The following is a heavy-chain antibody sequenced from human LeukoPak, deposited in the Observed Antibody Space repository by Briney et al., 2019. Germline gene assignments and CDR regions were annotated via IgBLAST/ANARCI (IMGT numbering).Heavy chain of an antibody. CDR3: ARISGFTLDY. J-gene: IGHJ4*02. Sequence: GGSLRLSCATSTFTFSSYSMNWVRQAPGKGLEWVSYSEYSGTTSYYADSVKGRLTVSRDNAKNSLYLQMSSLIDEYTAVYYCARISGFTLDYWGPGTLVTASS. V-gene: IGHV3-48*02. CDR1: TFTFSSYS. CDR2: SEYSGTTS.